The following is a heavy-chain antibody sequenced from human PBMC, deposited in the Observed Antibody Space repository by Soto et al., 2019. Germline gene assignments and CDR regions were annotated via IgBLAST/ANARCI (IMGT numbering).Heavy chain of an antibody. CDR2: INHSGST. Sequence: LSLTCAVYGGSLSGYYWSWIRQPPGKGLEWIGEINHSGSTNYNPSLKSRVTISVDTSKNQFSLKLSSVTAADTAVYYCARGRGEWLRYSYGMDVWGQGTTVTVSS. V-gene: IGHV4-34*01. CDR3: ARGRGEWLRYSYGMDV. CDR1: GGSLSGYY. D-gene: IGHD5-12*01. J-gene: IGHJ6*02.